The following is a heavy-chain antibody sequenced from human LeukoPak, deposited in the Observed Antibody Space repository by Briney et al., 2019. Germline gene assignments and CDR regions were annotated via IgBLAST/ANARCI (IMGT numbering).Heavy chain of an antibody. J-gene: IGHJ6*03. CDR2: ISCNGGST. CDR3: ARGGSGVPYYYYYMDV. V-gene: IGHV3-64*01. Sequence: GGSLRLSCAASGFTFSSYAMHWVRQAPGKGLEYVSAISCNGGSTYYANSVKGRFTISRDNSKNTLYLQMGSLRAGDMAVYYCARGGSGVPYYYYYMDVWGKGTTVTVSS. CDR1: GFTFSSYA. D-gene: IGHD3-10*01.